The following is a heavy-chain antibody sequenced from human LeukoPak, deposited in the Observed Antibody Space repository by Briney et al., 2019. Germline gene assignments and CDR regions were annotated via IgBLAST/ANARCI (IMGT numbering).Heavy chain of an antibody. CDR3: AKGSSPLVLMVYASDY. CDR1: GFTFSTYW. CDR2: INRDGSEK. Sequence: GGSLRLSCAASGFTFSTYWMSWVRQAPGKGLYWVANINRDGSEKYYGDSVKGRFTISRDNAENSLFLQMNSLGAEDTAVYYCAKGSSPLVLMVYASDYWGQGTLVTVSS. J-gene: IGHJ4*02. V-gene: IGHV3-7*03. D-gene: IGHD2-8*01.